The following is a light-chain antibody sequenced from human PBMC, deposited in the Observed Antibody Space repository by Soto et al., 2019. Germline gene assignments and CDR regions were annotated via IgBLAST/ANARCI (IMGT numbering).Light chain of an antibody. CDR3: MQATHFPRT. CDR1: QRLVHSNGDTY. J-gene: IGKJ1*01. V-gene: IGKV2-24*01. CDR2: KIS. Sequence: DVVLTQTPLSSPVTLGQPASISCRSSQRLVHSNGDTYLSWLQQRPGQPPRLLIYKISTRISGVPDRFSGSGTGTDFTLKISRVEAEDVGIYYCMQATHFPRTFGQGNKVEIK.